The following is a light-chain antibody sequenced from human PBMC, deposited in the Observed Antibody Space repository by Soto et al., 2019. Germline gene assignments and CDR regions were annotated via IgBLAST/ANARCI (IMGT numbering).Light chain of an antibody. J-gene: IGLJ1*01. CDR1: SSDVGGYNY. V-gene: IGLV2-8*01. Sequence: QSVLTQPPSASGSPGQSVTISCTGTSSDVGGYNYVSWYQQYPGKAPKLMIYDVNKRPSGVPDRFSGSKSGNTASLTVSGLQAEDEADYCCSSYAGSILYVFGTGTKLTVL. CDR2: DVN. CDR3: SSYAGSILYV.